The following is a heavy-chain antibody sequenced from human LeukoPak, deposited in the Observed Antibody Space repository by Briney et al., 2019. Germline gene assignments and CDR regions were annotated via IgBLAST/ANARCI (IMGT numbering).Heavy chain of an antibody. V-gene: IGHV3-53*01. Sequence: PGGSLRLSCAASGFTVSSNYMGWVRQAPGKGLEWVSVIYSGGSTYYADSVKGRFTISRDNSKNTLYLQMNSLRAEDTAVYYCARTITMFSPPYYYGMTSGAKGPRSPSP. D-gene: IGHD3-10*02. J-gene: IGHJ6*02. CDR3: ARTITMFSPPYYYGMTS. CDR2: IYSGGST. CDR1: GFTVSSNY.